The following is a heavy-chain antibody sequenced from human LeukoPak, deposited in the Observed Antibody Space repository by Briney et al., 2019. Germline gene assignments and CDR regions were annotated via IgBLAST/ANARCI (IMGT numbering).Heavy chain of an antibody. J-gene: IGHJ4*02. V-gene: IGHV3-30*02. CDR2: IRYDGIIK. CDR3: ARAHNWKYGTFDY. Sequence: PGGSLRLSCAASGFAFSSYGIHWVRQAPGKGLEWVAFIRYDGIIKYYADSVKGRFTISRDNAKNSLYLQMNSLRVEDTAVYYCARAHNWKYGTFDYWGQGTLVTVSS. D-gene: IGHD1-7*01. CDR1: GFAFSSYG.